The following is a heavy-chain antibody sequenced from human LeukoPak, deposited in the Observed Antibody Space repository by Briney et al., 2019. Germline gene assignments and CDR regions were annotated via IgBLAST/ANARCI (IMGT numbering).Heavy chain of an antibody. D-gene: IGHD6-13*01. V-gene: IGHV1-46*01. CDR2: TNPSGGRT. CDR1: GNTXTSYY. Sequence: ASVKVSCKASGNTXTSYYMHWVRQAPGQGLEWMGITNPSGGRTNYAQKYQGRVTMTRDTSTSEVYMELSSLRSEDTAMYYCARDNTAGGPFDYWGQGTLVTASS. CDR3: ARDNTAGGPFDY. J-gene: IGHJ4*02.